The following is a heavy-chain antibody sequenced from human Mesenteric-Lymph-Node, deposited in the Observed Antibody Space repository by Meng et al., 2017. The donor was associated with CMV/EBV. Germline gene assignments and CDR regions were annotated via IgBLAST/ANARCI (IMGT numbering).Heavy chain of an antibody. CDR1: GFPFSSYW. CDR3: ARDKGISGDDYYDGMDV. V-gene: IGHV3-7*01. CDR2: INQDESAK. Sequence: GGSLRLSCAASGFPFSSYWMHWVRQAPGKGLEWVANINQDESAKHYVDFVKGRFTISRDNAKNSLYLHMNSLNAEDTAVYYCARDKGISGDDYYDGMDVWGQGTTVTVSS. J-gene: IGHJ6*02. D-gene: IGHD6-25*01.